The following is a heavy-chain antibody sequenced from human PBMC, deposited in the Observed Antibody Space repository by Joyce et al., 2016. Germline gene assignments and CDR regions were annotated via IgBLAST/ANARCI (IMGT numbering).Heavy chain of an antibody. D-gene: IGHD2-8*01. CDR3: ARSSYTNGIFDY. J-gene: IGHJ4*02. V-gene: IGHV3-21*01. CDR2: LSSSSAYI. CDR1: GFTFSDYS. Sequence: EVQLVESGGGLVKPGGSLRRSCAASGFTFSDYSMSWVRQAQGKGMEGVSSLSSSSAYIKYTDSVKGRFTISRDNAKNSLYLQMNSLRVEDTAVYYCARSSYTNGIFDYWGQGTLVTVSS.